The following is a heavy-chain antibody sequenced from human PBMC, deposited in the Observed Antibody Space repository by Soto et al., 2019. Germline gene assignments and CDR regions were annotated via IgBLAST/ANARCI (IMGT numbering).Heavy chain of an antibody. CDR1: GLSFTTYV. D-gene: IGHD1-26*01. CDR2: ISHDGSYK. J-gene: IGHJ3*02. V-gene: IGHV3-30*18. Sequence: LRLSCGASGLSFTTYVMHWVRQAPGKGLEWVAVISHDGSYKYYGDAVKGRFTISRDTSKNAVYLEMNSLRPEDTAVYYCAKGLLAMVGTTLPPDAFNIWGQETMVTVSS. CDR3: AKGLLAMVGTTLPPDAFNI.